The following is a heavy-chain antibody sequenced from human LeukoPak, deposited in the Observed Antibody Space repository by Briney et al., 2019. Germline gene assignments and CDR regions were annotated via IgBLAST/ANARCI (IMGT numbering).Heavy chain of an antibody. CDR2: IKGDGSDK. D-gene: IGHD6-19*01. Sequence: QPGGSLRLSCSASGFTFIGYWISWVRQAPGKGLEWVANIKGDGSDKYYVEAVKGRFTISRDNAKSSLYLEMDGVRAEDRAVYYCGRGGRGIAVVDYWGQGTLVTVSS. CDR3: GRGGRGIAVVDY. V-gene: IGHV3-7*01. J-gene: IGHJ4*02. CDR1: GFTFIGYW.